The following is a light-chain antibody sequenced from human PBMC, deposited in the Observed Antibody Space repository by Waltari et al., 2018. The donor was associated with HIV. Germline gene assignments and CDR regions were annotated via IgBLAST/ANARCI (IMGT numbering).Light chain of an antibody. Sequence: EIVLTQSLAPLSLSPGERATPSCRASQNFNDFLAWYQQKPGQAPRLLIYDASNRATGIPARFSGSGYGTDFTLTISSLEPGDFAIYYGQQRYSWPLNSGGGTKVEIK. V-gene: IGKV3-11*01. CDR2: DAS. CDR3: QQRYSWPLN. CDR1: QNFNDF. J-gene: IGKJ4*01.